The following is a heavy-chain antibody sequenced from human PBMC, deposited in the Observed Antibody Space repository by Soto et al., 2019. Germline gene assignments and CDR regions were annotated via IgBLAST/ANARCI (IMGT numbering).Heavy chain of an antibody. CDR1: GGTFSSYA. Sequence: QVQLVQSGAEVKKPGSSVKVSCKASGGTFSSYAISWVRQAPGQGREWTGGGIPIFGTENYAQKIQGRVTITADESTSTAYMEMSSLSSEDTDVYYCARDMRMSLGATAFGMDVWGQGTTVTVSS. CDR3: ARDMRMSLGATAFGMDV. CDR2: GIPIFGTE. J-gene: IGHJ6*02. D-gene: IGHD1-26*01. V-gene: IGHV1-69*12.